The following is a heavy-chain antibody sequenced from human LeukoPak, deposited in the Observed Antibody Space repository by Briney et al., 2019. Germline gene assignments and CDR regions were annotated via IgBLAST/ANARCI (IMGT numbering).Heavy chain of an antibody. CDR2: IYTSGST. V-gene: IGHV4-4*07. D-gene: IGHD3-10*01. CDR3: ASQFTNYYGSGSYYIIDY. J-gene: IGHJ4*02. Sequence: SETLSLTCTVSGGSISSYYWSWIRQPAGKGLEWIGRIYTSGSTNYNPSLKSRVTISVDTSKNQFSLKLSSVTAADTAVYYCASQFTNYYGSGSYYIIDYWGQGTLVTVSS. CDR1: GGSISSYY.